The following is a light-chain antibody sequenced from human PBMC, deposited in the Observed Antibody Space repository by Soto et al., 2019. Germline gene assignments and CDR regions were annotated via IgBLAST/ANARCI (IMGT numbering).Light chain of an antibody. CDR1: SSEVGGYNY. CDR2: DDS. CDR3: SSYTRSSTLDV. Sequence: QSALTQPASVSASPGRLITISCAGTSSEVGGYNYVSCYQQHPGKAPKLMIYDDSNRPSGVSNRFSGSKSGNTASLTISGLQAEDEADYYCSSYTRSSTLDVFGTGTKVTVL. V-gene: IGLV2-14*01. J-gene: IGLJ1*01.